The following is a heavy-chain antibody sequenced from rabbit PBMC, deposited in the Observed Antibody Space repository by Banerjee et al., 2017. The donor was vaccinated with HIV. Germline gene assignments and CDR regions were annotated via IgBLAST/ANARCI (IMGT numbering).Heavy chain of an antibody. D-gene: IGHD6-1*01. CDR3: VRETETYAGVAGYTYYFNL. J-gene: IGHJ4*01. CDR1: GFSLSNNYV. CDR2: IYGGSGST. Sequence: QSLEESGGDLVKPGASLTLTCTASGFSLSNNYVMCWVRQAPGKGLEWIGIIYGGSGSTYYASWVNGRFTISSHNAQNTLYLQLNSLTAADTATYFCVRETETYAGVAGYTYYFNLWGPGTLVTVS. V-gene: IGHV1S40*01.